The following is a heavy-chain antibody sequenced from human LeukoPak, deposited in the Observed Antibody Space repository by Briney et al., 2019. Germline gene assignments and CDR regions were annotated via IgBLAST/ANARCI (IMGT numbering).Heavy chain of an antibody. CDR2: ISANGGST. CDR1: GFTFTSYA. Sequence: GGSLRLSCAASGFTFTSYAMSWVRQAPGKGLEWVGGISANGGSTYYADPVKGRLTISRADSKSTVYLQMNSLRAEDTALYYCARDHRVAAAFDYWGQGALVTVFS. D-gene: IGHD2-2*01. J-gene: IGHJ4*02. V-gene: IGHV3-23*01. CDR3: ARDHRVAAAFDY.